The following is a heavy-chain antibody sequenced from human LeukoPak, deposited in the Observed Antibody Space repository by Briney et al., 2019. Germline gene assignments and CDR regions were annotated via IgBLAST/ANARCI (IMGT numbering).Heavy chain of an antibody. CDR1: GFTFSSYE. CDR2: ISSSGSTI. Sequence: PGGSLRLSCAASGFTFSSYEMNWVRQAPGKGLEWVSYISSSGSTIYYADSVKGRFTISRDNSKNTLYLQMNSLRAEDTAVYYCARDQGVHYYGPMDVWGKGTTVTVSS. J-gene: IGHJ6*04. V-gene: IGHV3-48*03. CDR3: ARDQGVHYYGPMDV. D-gene: IGHD3-10*01.